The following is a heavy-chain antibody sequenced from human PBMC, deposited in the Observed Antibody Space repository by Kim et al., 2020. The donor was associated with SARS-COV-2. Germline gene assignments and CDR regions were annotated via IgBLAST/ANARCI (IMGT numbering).Heavy chain of an antibody. V-gene: IGHV1-46*01. D-gene: IGHD6-13*01. CDR1: GYTFTSYY. CDR3: ARDWRGAAAGTGYYYGMDV. Sequence: ASVNVSCKASGYTFTSYYMHWVRQAPGQGLEWMGIINPSGGSTSYAQKFQGRVTMTRDTSTSTFYMELSSLRSEDTAVYYCARDWRGAAAGTGYYYGMDVWGQGTTVTVSS. CDR2: INPSGGST. J-gene: IGHJ6*02.